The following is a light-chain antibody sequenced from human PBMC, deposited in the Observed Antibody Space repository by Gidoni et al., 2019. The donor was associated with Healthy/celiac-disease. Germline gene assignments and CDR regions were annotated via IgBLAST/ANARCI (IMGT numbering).Light chain of an antibody. CDR3: MQGTHWPLT. J-gene: IGKJ4*01. CDR1: QSLVHSDGNTY. Sequence: VVMTQSPLSLPVTLGQPASISCRSTQSLVHSDGNTYLNWFQQRPDQSPRRLIYKVSNRDSGVPDRFSGSGSGTDFTLKISRVEAEDVGVYYCMQGTHWPLTFGGGTKVEIK. CDR2: KVS. V-gene: IGKV2-30*02.